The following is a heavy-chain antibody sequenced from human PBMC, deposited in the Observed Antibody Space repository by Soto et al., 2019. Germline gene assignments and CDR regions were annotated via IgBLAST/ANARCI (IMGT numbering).Heavy chain of an antibody. V-gene: IGHV4-59*01. CDR1: AGSISSYY. CDR2: IYNSGST. D-gene: IGHD3-16*01. J-gene: IGHJ4*02. Sequence: SETLSLTCTVSAGSISSYYWSWIRQPPGKGLEWIGSIYNSGSTNYNPSLKSRVTISVDTSKNQFSLRFDDTAVYYCARGGTPIDYWGQGTLVTVSS. CDR3: ARGGTPIDY.